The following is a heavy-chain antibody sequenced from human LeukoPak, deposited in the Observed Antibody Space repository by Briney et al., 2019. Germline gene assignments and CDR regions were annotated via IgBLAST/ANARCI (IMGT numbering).Heavy chain of an antibody. CDR1: GFTFSNYW. Sequence: GGSLRLSCVASGFTFSNYWMTWVRQAPGKGLEWVANMKRDGSEKYYVDSVKGRFTISRDNAKNSLYLQMDSLRAEDTAVYFCARIPSDYGYFGYWGQGTLVTVSS. CDR2: MKRDGSEK. CDR3: ARIPSDYGYFGY. V-gene: IGHV3-7*03. D-gene: IGHD4-17*01. J-gene: IGHJ4*02.